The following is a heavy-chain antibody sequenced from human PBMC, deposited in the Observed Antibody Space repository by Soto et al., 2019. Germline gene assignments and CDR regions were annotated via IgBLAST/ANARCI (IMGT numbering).Heavy chain of an antibody. V-gene: IGHV4-4*02. J-gene: IGHJ5*02. CDR1: GGSISSSNW. Sequence: SETLSLTCAVSGGSISSSNWWSWVRQPPGKGLEWIGEIYHSGSTNYNPSLKSRVTISVDTSKNQFSLKLSSVTAADTAVYYCARDKGTGTTTHWFDPWGQGTLVTVSS. D-gene: IGHD1-7*01. CDR2: IYHSGST. CDR3: ARDKGTGTTTHWFDP.